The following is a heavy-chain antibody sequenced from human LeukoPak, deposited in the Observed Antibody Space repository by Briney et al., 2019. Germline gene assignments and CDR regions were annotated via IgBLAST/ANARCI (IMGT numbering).Heavy chain of an antibody. V-gene: IGHV4-4*07. D-gene: IGHD6-13*01. Sequence: ETLSLTCIVSGDSISNYYWSWIRQPAGKGLEWIGRIYTSGSTNYNPSLKSRVTMSVDTSKNQFSLKLTSVTAADTAVYYCAREAAAGTFYFDYWGQGTLVTVSS. CDR2: IYTSGST. CDR3: AREAAAGTFYFDY. J-gene: IGHJ4*02. CDR1: GDSISNYY.